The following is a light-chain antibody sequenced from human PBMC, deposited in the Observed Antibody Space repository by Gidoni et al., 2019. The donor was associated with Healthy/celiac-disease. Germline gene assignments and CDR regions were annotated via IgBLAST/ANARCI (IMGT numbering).Light chain of an antibody. V-gene: IGKV4-1*01. Sequence: DIVMTQSPDSLALSLGERATINCKSSQSGLYSSNNKNYLAWYQQKPGQPPKLLIYWASTRETGVPDRFSGSGSGTDFTLTISSLQAEDVAVYYCQQYYSTPRTFGQGTKVEIK. CDR1: QSGLYSSNNKNY. CDR3: QQYYSTPRT. J-gene: IGKJ1*01. CDR2: WAS.